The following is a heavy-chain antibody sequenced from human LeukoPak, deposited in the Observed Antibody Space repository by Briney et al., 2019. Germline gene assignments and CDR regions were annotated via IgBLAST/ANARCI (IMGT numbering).Heavy chain of an antibody. CDR2: INQDGSGK. V-gene: IGHV3-7*05. D-gene: IGHD2-15*01. J-gene: IGHJ6*02. Sequence: GGSLRLSCAASGFTFSSYWMNWVRQAPGKGLEWVANINQDGSGKYYVDSVKGRFTISRDNAKNSLYLQVNSLRAEDTAVYYRAKTLHYGMDVWGQGTTVTVSS. CDR3: AKTLHYGMDV. CDR1: GFTFSSYW.